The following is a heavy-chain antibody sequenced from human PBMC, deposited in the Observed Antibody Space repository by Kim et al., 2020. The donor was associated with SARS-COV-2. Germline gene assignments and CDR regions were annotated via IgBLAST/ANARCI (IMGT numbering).Heavy chain of an antibody. D-gene: IGHD3-10*01. V-gene: IGHV3-9*01. J-gene: IGHJ4*02. CDR3: AKDIGWFGVIDY. Sequence: GYADSVKGRFTISRDNAKNSLYLQMNSLRAEDTALYYCAKDIGWFGVIDYWGQGTLVTVSS.